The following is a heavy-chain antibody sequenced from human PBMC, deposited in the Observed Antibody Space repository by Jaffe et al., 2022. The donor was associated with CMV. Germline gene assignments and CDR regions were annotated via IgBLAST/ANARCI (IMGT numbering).Heavy chain of an antibody. CDR2: IYPGDSDT. CDR1: GYSFASYW. J-gene: IGHJ4*02. CDR3: TRYFSPSYSDSGNYPYFDY. D-gene: IGHD3-10*01. Sequence: EVQLVQSGAEVKKPGESLKISCKGSGYSFASYWIAWVRQMPGKGLEYLGIIYPGDSDTRYSPSFQGQATISADKSINTAYLQWSSLKASDTAMYFCTRYFSPSYSDSGNYPYFDYWGQGTLVTVSS. V-gene: IGHV5-51*01.